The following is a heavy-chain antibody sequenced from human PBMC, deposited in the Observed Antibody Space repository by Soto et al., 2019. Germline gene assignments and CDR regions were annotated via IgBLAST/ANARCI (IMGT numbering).Heavy chain of an antibody. CDR3: ARQGIRGTISYNWFDP. J-gene: IGHJ5*02. Sequence: GSLRLSCAASGXTFNTYWMHWVRQAPGKGLEWVAVIWNDGSNKFYGDSVKGRFTISRDNSKNILYLQMNSLLAEYTALYYCARQGIRGTISYNWFDPWGQGTPGTVSS. CDR2: IWNDGSNK. CDR1: GXTFNTYW. V-gene: IGHV3-33*01. D-gene: IGHD3-10*01.